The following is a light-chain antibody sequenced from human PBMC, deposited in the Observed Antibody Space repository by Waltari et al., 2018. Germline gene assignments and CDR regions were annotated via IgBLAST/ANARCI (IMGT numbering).Light chain of an antibody. CDR1: QSVLYSSNNNNY. CDR3: QHYYSPPWT. J-gene: IGKJ1*01. CDR2: WAS. V-gene: IGKV4-1*01. Sequence: DIVMTQSPDSLAVSLGQRATINCKSTQSVLYSSNNNNYLAWYQQKPGQPPKLLIYWASTRESGVPDRFSGSVSGTDFTLTISILQAEDVAVYYCQHYYSPPWTFGQGTKVEIK.